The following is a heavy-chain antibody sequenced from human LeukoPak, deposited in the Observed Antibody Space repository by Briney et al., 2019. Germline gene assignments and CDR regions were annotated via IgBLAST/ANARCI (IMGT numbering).Heavy chain of an antibody. D-gene: IGHD3-22*01. J-gene: IGHJ3*02. Sequence: GSVEVSCKASGYTFTSYDINWVRQATGQGLEWMGWMNPNSGNTGYAQKFQGRVTMTRNTSISTAYMELSSLRSEDTAVYYCARGSDYYDSSGTPTAAFDIWGQGTMVTVSS. V-gene: IGHV1-8*01. CDR2: MNPNSGNT. CDR3: ARGSDYYDSSGTPTAAFDI. CDR1: GYTFTSYD.